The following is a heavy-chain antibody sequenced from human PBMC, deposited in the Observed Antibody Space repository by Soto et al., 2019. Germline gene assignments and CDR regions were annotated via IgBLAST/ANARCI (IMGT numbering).Heavy chain of an antibody. CDR2: ISSSGSTI. CDR3: ARVSYYYGSGSYLSEDYMDV. CDR1: GFTFSDYY. J-gene: IGHJ6*03. D-gene: IGHD3-10*01. Sequence: KPGGSLRLSCAASGFTFSDYYMSWIRQAPGKGLEWVSYISSSGSTIYYADSVKGRFTISRDNAKNSLYLQMNSLRAEDTAVYYCARVSYYYGSGSYLSEDYMDVWGKGTTVTVSS. V-gene: IGHV3-11*01.